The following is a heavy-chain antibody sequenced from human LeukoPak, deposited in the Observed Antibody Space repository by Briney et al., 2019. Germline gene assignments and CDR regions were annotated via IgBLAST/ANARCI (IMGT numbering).Heavy chain of an antibody. CDR1: GFTFSSYW. CDR2: ISYDGSNK. CDR3: ARDLGDDSSGYYSALSDFQH. J-gene: IGHJ1*01. V-gene: IGHV3-30-3*01. D-gene: IGHD3-22*01. Sequence: GGSLRLSCAASGFTFSSYWMHWVRQAPGKGLEWVAVISYDGSNKYYADSVKGRFTISRDNAKNSLYLQMNSLRAEDTAVYYCARDLGDDSSGYYSALSDFQHWGQGTLVTVSS.